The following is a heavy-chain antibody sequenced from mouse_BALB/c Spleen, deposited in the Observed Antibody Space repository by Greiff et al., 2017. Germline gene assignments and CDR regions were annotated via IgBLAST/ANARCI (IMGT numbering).Heavy chain of an antibody. V-gene: IGHV5-6-4*01. Sequence: EVQRVESGGGLVKPGGSLKLSCAASGFTFSSYTMSWVRQTPEKRLEWVATISSGGSYTYYPDSVKGRFTISRDNAKNTLYLQMSSLKSEDTAMYYCTRDRVQGGGHYFDYWGQGTTLTVSS. J-gene: IGHJ2*01. CDR1: GFTFSSYT. CDR2: ISSGGSYT. CDR3: TRDRVQGGGHYFDY. D-gene: IGHD1-1*02.